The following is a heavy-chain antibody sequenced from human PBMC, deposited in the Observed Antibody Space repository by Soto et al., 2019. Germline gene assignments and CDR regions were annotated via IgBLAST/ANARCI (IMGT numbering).Heavy chain of an antibody. CDR2: ISHLEST. CDR1: GASISYGGFS. CDR3: GRGCGYYSFDY. V-gene: IGHV4-30-2*06. J-gene: IGHJ4*02. Sequence: QLQLQESGSGLVKTSETLSLTCNVSGASISYGGFSWSWIRQSPGKGLEWIGYISHLESTYFRLSVKSRLTMSIDRTRIQFALKLSSLTAANMSVYYSGRGCGYYSFDYWGQGVLVTVSS. D-gene: IGHD1-26*01.